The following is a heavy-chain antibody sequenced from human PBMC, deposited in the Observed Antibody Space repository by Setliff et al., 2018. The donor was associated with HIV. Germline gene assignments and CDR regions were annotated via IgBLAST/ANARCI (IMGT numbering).Heavy chain of an antibody. D-gene: IGHD6-19*01. V-gene: IGHV1-3*03. CDR1: GYTFTSYA. Sequence: GASVKVSCKASGYTFTSYAIHWVRQAPGQRLEWMGWINGGNGKTKYSQEFQGRVTITRDTSASTAYMELSSLRSEDMAVYYCARGGSGWPGYYYYHMDVWGKGTTVTAP. J-gene: IGHJ6*03. CDR3: ARGGSGWPGYYYYHMDV. CDR2: INGGNGKT.